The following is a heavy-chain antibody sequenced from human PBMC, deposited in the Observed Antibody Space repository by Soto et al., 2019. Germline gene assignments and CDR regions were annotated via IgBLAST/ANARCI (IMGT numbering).Heavy chain of an antibody. J-gene: IGHJ4*02. CDR1: GFTFDDYT. V-gene: IGHV3-43*01. CDR2: ISWDGGST. D-gene: IGHD3-9*01. CDR3: EKAQESADILTGSAFDS. Sequence: GGSLRLSCAASGFTFDDYTMHWVRQAPGKGLEWVSLISWDGGSTYYADSVKGRFTISRDNSKNSLYLQMNSLRTEDTALYYCEKAQESADILTGSAFDSWGQGTLGTVSS.